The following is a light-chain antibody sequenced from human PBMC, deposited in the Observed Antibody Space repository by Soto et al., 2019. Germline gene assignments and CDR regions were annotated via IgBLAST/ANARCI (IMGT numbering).Light chain of an antibody. V-gene: IGKV2-24*01. Sequence: DVVMTQTPLSSTVTLGQPASISCRSSQSLVHSGGSTYLSWLHQRPGQPPRLLIYEIFNRFSGVPDRFSGSGAGTDFTLTISRVEAEDVGVYYCMQATQFTHTFGQGTKLEIK. J-gene: IGKJ2*01. CDR1: QSLVHSGGSTY. CDR2: EIF. CDR3: MQATQFTHT.